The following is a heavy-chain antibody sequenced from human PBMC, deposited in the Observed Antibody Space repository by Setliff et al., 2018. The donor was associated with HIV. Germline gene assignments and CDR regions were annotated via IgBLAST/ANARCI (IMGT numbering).Heavy chain of an antibody. CDR3: ASLGYCSGVRCYQPSYYYYGLDV. CDR1: GGSFSGYY. V-gene: IGHV4-34*01. Sequence: SETLSLTCAVYGGSFSGYYWSWIRQPPGKGLEWIGEINHSGSTNYNASLKSRVTLSVDTSKKQFSLKLRSATAADTAAYYCASLGYCSGVRCYQPSYYYYGLDVWCQGTTVTVS. J-gene: IGHJ6*02. CDR2: INHSGST. D-gene: IGHD2-15*01.